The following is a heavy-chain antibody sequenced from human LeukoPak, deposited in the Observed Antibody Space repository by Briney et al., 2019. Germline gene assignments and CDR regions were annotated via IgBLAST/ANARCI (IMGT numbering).Heavy chain of an antibody. V-gene: IGHV5-51*01. CDR3: ARRCSAIEAYDN. CDR1: GYSFTSYW. Sequence: GESLKISCKGSGYSFTSYWIGWGRQMPGKGLGWMGIIYPGDSDTRYSPSFQGQVTISADKSSSTAYLQWSSLETSDTAMYFCARRCSAIEAYDNWGQGTMVTVSS. J-gene: IGHJ3*02. CDR2: IYPGDSDT. D-gene: IGHD2-2*01.